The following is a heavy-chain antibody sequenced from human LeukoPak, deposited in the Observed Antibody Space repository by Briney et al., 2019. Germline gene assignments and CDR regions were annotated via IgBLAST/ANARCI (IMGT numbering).Heavy chain of an antibody. CDR3: ARRAVDTAMVGNPFDY. CDR1: GGSISSGGYY. CDR2: IYHSGST. J-gene: IGHJ4*02. Sequence: SETLSLTCTVSGGSISSGGYYWSWIRQPPGKGLEWIGYIYHSGSTYYNPSLKSRVTISVDRSKNQFSLKLSSVTAADTAVYYCARRAVDTAMVGNPFDYWGQGTLVTVSS. V-gene: IGHV4-30-2*01. D-gene: IGHD5-18*01.